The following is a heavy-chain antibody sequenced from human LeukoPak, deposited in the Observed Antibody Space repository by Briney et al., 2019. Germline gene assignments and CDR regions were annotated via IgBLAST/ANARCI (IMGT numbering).Heavy chain of an antibody. CDR3: ARRAAYYYYYYMDV. D-gene: IGHD6-25*01. V-gene: IGHV4-34*01. Sequence: SETLSLTCTVSGGSISSYYWSWIRQPPGKGLEWIGEINHSGSTNYNPSLKSRVTISVDTSKNQFSLKLSSVTAADTAVYYCARRAAYYYYYYMDVWGKGTTVTISS. CDR1: GGSISSYY. CDR2: INHSGST. J-gene: IGHJ6*03.